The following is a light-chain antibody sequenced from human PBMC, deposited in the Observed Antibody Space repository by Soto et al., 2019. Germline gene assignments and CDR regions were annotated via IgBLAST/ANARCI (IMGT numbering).Light chain of an antibody. CDR2: EVS. CDR3: SAYAGSNNFV. CDR1: SSDIGISNL. Sequence: QSALTQPASVSGSPGQSITISCTGTSSDIGISNLVSWYQQRPGKAPKLIIYEVSQRPSGVPDRFSGSKSGNTASLTVSGLQTEDEADYYCSAYAGSNNFVFGSGTKLTVL. J-gene: IGLJ1*01. V-gene: IGLV2-8*01.